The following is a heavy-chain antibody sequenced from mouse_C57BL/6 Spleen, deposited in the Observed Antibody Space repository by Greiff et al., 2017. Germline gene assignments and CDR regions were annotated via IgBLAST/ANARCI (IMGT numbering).Heavy chain of an antibody. D-gene: IGHD3-1*01. J-gene: IGHJ2*01. CDR3: TRAKGGFDY. CDR2: IDPENGDT. V-gene: IGHV14-4*01. CDR1: GFNIKDDY. Sequence: EVKLMESGAELVRPGASVKLSCTASGFNIKDDYMHWVKQRPEQGLEWIGWIDPENGDTEYASKFQGKATITADTSSNTAYLQLSSLTSEDTAVYYCTRAKGGFDYWGQGTTLTVSS.